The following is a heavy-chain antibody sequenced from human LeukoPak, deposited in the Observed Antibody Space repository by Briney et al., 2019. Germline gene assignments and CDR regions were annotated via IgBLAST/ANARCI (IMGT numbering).Heavy chain of an antibody. D-gene: IGHD3-10*01. Sequence: ASVKVSCKASGGTFSNYAISWVRQAPGQGLEWMGRIIVILGMADYAQKLQGRVTITADKSTTTVYMELSSLRSEDTAVYYCARDGMLRGVIDYSGMDVWGQGTTVTVSS. CDR2: IIVILGMA. CDR1: GGTFSNYA. J-gene: IGHJ6*02. V-gene: IGHV1-69*04. CDR3: ARDGMLRGVIDYSGMDV.